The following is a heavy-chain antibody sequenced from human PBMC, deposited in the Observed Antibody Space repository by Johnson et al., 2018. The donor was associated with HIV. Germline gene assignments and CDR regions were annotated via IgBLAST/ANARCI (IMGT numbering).Heavy chain of an antibody. CDR1: GFTFSSYA. CDR2: ISGSGGST. Sequence: EVQLVESGGGLVQPGGSLRLSCAASGFTFSSYAMSWVRQAPGKGLEWVSAISGSGGSTYYADSVKGRFTISRDNSKNTLYLQMNSLRAEDTAVYYCARDESYRKYALTAFDIWGQGTMVTVSS. D-gene: IGHD1-14*01. CDR3: ARDESYRKYALTAFDI. J-gene: IGHJ3*02. V-gene: IGHV3-23*04.